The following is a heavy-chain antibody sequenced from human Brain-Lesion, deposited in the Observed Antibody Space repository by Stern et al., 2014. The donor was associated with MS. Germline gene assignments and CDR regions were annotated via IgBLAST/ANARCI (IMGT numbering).Heavy chain of an antibody. CDR3: ATYYYDATGYNDF. V-gene: IGHV1-2*04. J-gene: IGHJ4*02. Sequence: QVQLAESGAAVKKPGASVKVSCKASGYTFTGYYMHWGRQAPGQGLEWMGWINPKSGGTNYAQKFQGWVPMTRDTSINTAYMELSRLRSDDTAVYYCATYYYDATGYNDFWGQGTLVTVSS. D-gene: IGHD3-22*01. CDR2: INPKSGGT. CDR1: GYTFTGYY.